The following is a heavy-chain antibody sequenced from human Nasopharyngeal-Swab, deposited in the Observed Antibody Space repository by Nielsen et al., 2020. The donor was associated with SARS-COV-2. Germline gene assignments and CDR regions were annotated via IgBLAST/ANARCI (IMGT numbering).Heavy chain of an antibody. CDR2: ISSSSSYI. Sequence: GGSLRLSCAASGFTFTNYNFNWVRQAPAKGLVWVSSISSSSSYIYYADSVKGRFTISRDNAKNSLYLQMNSLRAEDTAVYYCARDGLDYDFWSAYFMDVWGQGTTVTVSS. CDR1: GFTFTNYN. V-gene: IGHV3-21*01. CDR3: ARDGLDYDFWSAYFMDV. D-gene: IGHD3-3*01. J-gene: IGHJ6*02.